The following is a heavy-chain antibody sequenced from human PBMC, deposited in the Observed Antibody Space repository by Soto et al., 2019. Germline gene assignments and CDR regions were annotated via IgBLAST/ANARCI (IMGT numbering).Heavy chain of an antibody. CDR1: GGSISSSNW. CDR3: ARRWGEGRVDS. Sequence: QVQLQESGPGLVKPSGTLSLTCAVSGGSISSSNWWSWVRQPPGKGLQWIGEIYHSGSTNYIPSLMSRATISVDKSRNQFSRKLSSVTAADTAVYYCARRWGEGRVDSWGQGTLVTVSS. D-gene: IGHD3-10*01. V-gene: IGHV4-4*02. CDR2: IYHSGST. J-gene: IGHJ4*02.